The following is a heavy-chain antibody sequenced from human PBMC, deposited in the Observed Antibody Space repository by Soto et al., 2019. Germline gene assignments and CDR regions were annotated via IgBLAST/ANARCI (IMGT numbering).Heavy chain of an antibody. CDR3: AREEPRITMIVVVPGAFDI. CDR1: GGTFSSYA. Sequence: SVKVSCKASGGTFSSYAISWVRQAPGQGLEWMGGIIPIFGTANYAQKFQDRVTITADESTSTAYMELSSLRSEDTAVYYCAREEPRITMIVVVPGAFDIWGQGTMVTVSS. D-gene: IGHD3-22*01. V-gene: IGHV1-69*13. J-gene: IGHJ3*02. CDR2: IIPIFGTA.